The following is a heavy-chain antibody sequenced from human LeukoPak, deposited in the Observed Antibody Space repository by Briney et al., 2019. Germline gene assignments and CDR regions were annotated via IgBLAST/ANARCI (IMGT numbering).Heavy chain of an antibody. D-gene: IGHD6-13*01. CDR3: ARVSSSWYQDWYFDL. CDR1: GYSISSGYY. V-gene: IGHV4-38-2*02. J-gene: IGHJ2*01. Sequence: SETLSLTCSVSGYSISSGYYWGWIRQPPGKGLEWIGSIYHSGSTYYNPSLKSRVTISVDTSKNQFSLKLSSVTAADTAVYYCARVSSSWYQDWYFDLWGRGTLVTVSS. CDR2: IYHSGST.